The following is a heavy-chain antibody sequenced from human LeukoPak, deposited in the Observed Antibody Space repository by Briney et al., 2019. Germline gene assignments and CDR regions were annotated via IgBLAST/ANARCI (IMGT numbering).Heavy chain of an antibody. CDR3: AREEDGYNEPFDY. Sequence: ASLKGSCKASGYTFTRYYMHWVRQTPGQALEWMGWIHPKGGGTNYAQKFQGRVNMTRDTSISTAYMELSRLRSDDTAVYYCAREEDGYNEPFDYWGQGTLVTVSS. CDR2: IHPKGGGT. V-gene: IGHV1-2*02. J-gene: IGHJ4*02. D-gene: IGHD5-24*01. CDR1: GYTFTRYY.